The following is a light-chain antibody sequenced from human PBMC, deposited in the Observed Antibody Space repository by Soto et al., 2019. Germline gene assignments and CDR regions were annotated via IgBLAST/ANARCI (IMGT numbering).Light chain of an antibody. CDR2: GAS. Sequence: EIVLTQSPGTLSLSPGERATLSCRASQSVSNNYLAWYQQKPGQAPRLLIYGASTRDTGIPDRFSGSGSGTDFTLTISRLEPEDFAVYYCQQYGSSPQTFGQGTKVDIK. CDR1: QSVSNNY. J-gene: IGKJ1*01. V-gene: IGKV3-20*01. CDR3: QQYGSSPQT.